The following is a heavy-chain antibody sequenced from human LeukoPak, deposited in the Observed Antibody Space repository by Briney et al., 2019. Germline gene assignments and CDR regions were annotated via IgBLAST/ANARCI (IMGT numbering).Heavy chain of an antibody. V-gene: IGHV3-21*01. D-gene: IGHD3-22*01. Sequence: GGSLRLSCAASGFTFSSYSMNWVRQAPGKGLEWVSAISSSSTYIYYADSVKGRFIISRDNAKNSLFLQLDSLRAEDTAVYYCARLDSSGYYFPGVSDYWGQGTLVTVSS. CDR3: ARLDSSGYYFPGVSDY. CDR2: ISSSSTYI. J-gene: IGHJ4*02. CDR1: GFTFSSYS.